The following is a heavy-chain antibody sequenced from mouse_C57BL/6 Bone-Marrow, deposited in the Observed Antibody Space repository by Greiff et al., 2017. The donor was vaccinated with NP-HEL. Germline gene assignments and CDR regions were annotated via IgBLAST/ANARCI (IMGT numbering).Heavy chain of an antibody. CDR2: IYPSDSDT. D-gene: IGHD1-1*01. V-gene: IGHV1-61*01. J-gene: IGHJ2*01. CDR3: ARRGYGKPDCFDY. CDR1: RYTFTSYW. Sequence: QVQLQQPRAELVRPGSSVKLSCKASRYTFTSYWMDSVKQRHGQGLERIGNIYPSDSDTHYNQNFKDKATLTVDKSSSTAYMQLSSLTSEDSAVYYCARRGYGKPDCFDYWGQGTTLTVSS.